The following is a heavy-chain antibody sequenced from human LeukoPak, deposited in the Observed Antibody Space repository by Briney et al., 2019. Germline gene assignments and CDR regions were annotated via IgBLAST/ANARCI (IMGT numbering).Heavy chain of an antibody. V-gene: IGHV4-39*01. J-gene: IGHJ5*02. CDR1: GGSISSSSYF. Sequence: SETLSLTCTVSGGSISSSSYFWGWIRQPPGKGLEWIGSFYYSGTTYYNPSLRSRVTVSIDTSKNQFSLNLSSVTAADTAVYYCARSLIAAGNWFDPWGQGTLVTVSS. CDR3: ARSLIAAGNWFDP. CDR2: FYYSGTT. D-gene: IGHD2-15*01.